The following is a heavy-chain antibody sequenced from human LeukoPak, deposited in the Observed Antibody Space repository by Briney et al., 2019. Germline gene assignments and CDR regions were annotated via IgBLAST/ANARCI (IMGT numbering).Heavy chain of an antibody. D-gene: IGHD3-10*01. V-gene: IGHV4-39*01. J-gene: IGHJ4*02. CDR2: IYYSGST. CDR1: TGSPSSRCSF. CDR3: VMWFGEWYYFDY. Sequence: TLSPARPVYTGSPSSRCSFWGRPREPPGNGLDGSGSIYYSGSTYYNPSLKSRVTISGDTSKNQSSLRLNAVTAADTAVYYCVMWFGEWYYFDYWGQGTLGSVSS.